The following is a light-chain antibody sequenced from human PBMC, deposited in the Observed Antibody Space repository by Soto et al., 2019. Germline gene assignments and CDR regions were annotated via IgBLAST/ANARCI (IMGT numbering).Light chain of an antibody. V-gene: IGKV3-20*01. CDR1: QAINNN. CDR2: GAS. J-gene: IGKJ1*01. CDR3: QQYGSSPQT. Sequence: VLTQSPYTLSVSPGERATLSCRASQAINNNVAWYQQKPGQAPRLLIYGASSRATGIPDRFSGSGSGTDFTLTISRLEPEDFAVYYCQQYGSSPQTFGQGTKVDI.